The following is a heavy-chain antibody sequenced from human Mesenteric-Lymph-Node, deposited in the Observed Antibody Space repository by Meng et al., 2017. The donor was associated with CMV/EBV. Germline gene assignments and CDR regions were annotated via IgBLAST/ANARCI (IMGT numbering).Heavy chain of an antibody. CDR3: ARVLGYSSSSVEYYYGMDV. CDR1: VCTFSSYA. D-gene: IGHD6-6*01. Sequence: SVKVSCKASVCTFSSYAISWVRQAPGQGLEWMGGIIPIFGTANYAQKFQGRVTITTDESTSTAYMELSSLRSEDTAVYYCARVLGYSSSSVEYYYGMDVWGQGTTVTVSS. CDR2: IIPIFGTA. V-gene: IGHV1-69*05. J-gene: IGHJ6*02.